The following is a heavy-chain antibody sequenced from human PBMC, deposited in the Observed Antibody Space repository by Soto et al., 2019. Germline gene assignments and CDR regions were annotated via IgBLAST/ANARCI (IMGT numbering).Heavy chain of an antibody. CDR2: VSTTDTST. V-gene: IGHV3-23*01. CDR1: GFTFNNYA. J-gene: IGHJ4*02. D-gene: IGHD1-26*01. CDR3: AKSPRE. Sequence: ESGGGLVQPGGSLRLSCAASGFTFNNYAMNWVRQAPGKGLEWVSTVSTTDTSTYYADSVKGRFTISRDNSKNTLYLQMNSLRAEDTAVYYCAKSPREWGQGTLVTVSS.